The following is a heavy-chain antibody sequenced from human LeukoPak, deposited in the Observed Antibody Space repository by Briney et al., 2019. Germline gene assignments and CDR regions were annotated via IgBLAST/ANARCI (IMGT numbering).Heavy chain of an antibody. CDR1: GYSFTSYY. J-gene: IGHJ5*02. CDR2: IYPGDSDT. V-gene: IGHV5-51*01. Sequence: GESLKISCQGSGYSFTSYYIGWVRQMPGKGLEWMGIIYPGDSDTRYSPSFQGQVTISADKSISTAYLQWSSLKASDTAMYYCARKDCGGGSCYSDWFDPWGQGTLVTVSS. CDR3: ARKDCGGGSCYSDWFDP. D-gene: IGHD2-15*01.